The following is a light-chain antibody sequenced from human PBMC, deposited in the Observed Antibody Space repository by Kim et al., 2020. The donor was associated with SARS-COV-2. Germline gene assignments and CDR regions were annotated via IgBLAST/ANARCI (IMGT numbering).Light chain of an antibody. CDR3: QSYDSSLAAYV. J-gene: IGLJ1*01. Sequence: QRFTVFCTGSSSNIGAGYDVHWYQQLPGTAPKLLLYRNNNRPSGVPDRFSGSKSGTSASLAITGLQAEDEADYYCQSYDSSLAAYVFGTGTKVTVL. CDR1: SSNIGAGYD. V-gene: IGLV1-40*01. CDR2: RNN.